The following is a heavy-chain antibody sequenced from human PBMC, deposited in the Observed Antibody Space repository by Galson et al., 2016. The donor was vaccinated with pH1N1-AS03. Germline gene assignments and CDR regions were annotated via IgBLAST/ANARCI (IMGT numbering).Heavy chain of an antibody. CDR1: GFIFTHYS. V-gene: IGHV3-30-3*01. Sequence: SLRLSCAASGFIFTHYSMHWVRQAPGKGLEWVAVMSYEGTTTYYADSVKGRFTISRDNSKNTLYLQMNSLRAEDTAIYYCAREGDDFWGESKYGQDFWGQGTLVTVSS. CDR2: MSYEGTTT. CDR3: AREGDDFWGESKYGQDF. D-gene: IGHD3-3*01. J-gene: IGHJ4*02.